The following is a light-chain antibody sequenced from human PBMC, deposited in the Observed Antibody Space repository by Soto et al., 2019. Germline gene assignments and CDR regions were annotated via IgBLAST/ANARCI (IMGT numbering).Light chain of an antibody. CDR3: QQYGSSPHT. CDR2: GAS. J-gene: IGKJ2*01. V-gene: IGKV3-20*01. Sequence: EIVLTQSPGTLSLSPGERATLSCRASQSVSSSYLAWYQQKPGQAPRLLIYGASSRATGIPDRFSGIGSGTDFSLTISRLEPEDFAVYYCQQYGSSPHTFGQGTKLEIK. CDR1: QSVSSSY.